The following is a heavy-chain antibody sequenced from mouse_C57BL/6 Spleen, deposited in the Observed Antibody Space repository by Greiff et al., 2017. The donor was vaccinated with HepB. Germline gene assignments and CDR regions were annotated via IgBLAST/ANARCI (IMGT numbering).Heavy chain of an antibody. J-gene: IGHJ4*01. CDR2: IDPETGGT. D-gene: IGHD2-4*01. CDR3: TRSGGYYDYDVDAMDY. V-gene: IGHV1-15*01. Sequence: VQLQQSGAELVRPGASVTLSCKASGYTFTDYEMHWVKQTPVHGLEWIGAIDPETGGTAYNQKFKGKAILTADKSSSTAYMELRSLTSEDSAVYYCTRSGGYYDYDVDAMDYWGQGTSVTVSS. CDR1: GYTFTDYE.